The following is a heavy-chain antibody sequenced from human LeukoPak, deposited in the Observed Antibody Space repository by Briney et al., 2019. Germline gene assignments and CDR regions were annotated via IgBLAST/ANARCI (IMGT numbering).Heavy chain of an antibody. CDR2: INWNGGST. CDR1: GFTFDDYG. D-gene: IGHD3-9*01. CDR3: ARGPNYDILTGYYNQYYFDY. Sequence: GGFLRLSCAASGFTFDDYGMSWVRQAPGKGLEWVSGINWNGGSTGYADSVKGRFTISRDNAKNSLYLQMNSLRAEDTALYYCARGPNYDILTGYYNQYYFDYWGQGTLVTVSS. J-gene: IGHJ4*02. V-gene: IGHV3-20*04.